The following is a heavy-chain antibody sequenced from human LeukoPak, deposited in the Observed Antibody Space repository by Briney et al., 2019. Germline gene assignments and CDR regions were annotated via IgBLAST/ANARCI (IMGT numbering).Heavy chain of an antibody. CDR2: ASFDGYNT. D-gene: IGHD6-19*01. V-gene: IGHV3-30*04. J-gene: IGHJ4*02. CDR3: ERAALSSGWKAGINY. Sequence: GGSLRLSCAASGFTFSTYAMHWVRLAPGKGLEWVALASFDGYNTYYADSVKGRFTVSRDNSKSTLYLQMNSLRTEDTAIYYCERAALSSGWKAGINYWGQGTLVTVSS. CDR1: GFTFSTYA.